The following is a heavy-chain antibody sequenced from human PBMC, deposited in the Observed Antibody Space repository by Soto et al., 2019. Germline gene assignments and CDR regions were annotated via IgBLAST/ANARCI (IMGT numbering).Heavy chain of an antibody. CDR3: ARDTKLLNYDFWSGYYPWFDP. D-gene: IGHD3-3*01. CDR1: GFTFSSYS. V-gene: IGHV3-48*01. CDR2: ISSSSSTI. Sequence: GGSLRLSCAASGFTFSSYSMNWVRQAPGKGLKWVSYISSSSSTIYYADSVKGRFTISRDNAKNSLYLQMNSLRAEDTAVYYCARDTKLLNYDFWSGYYPWFDPWGQGTLVTVSS. J-gene: IGHJ5*02.